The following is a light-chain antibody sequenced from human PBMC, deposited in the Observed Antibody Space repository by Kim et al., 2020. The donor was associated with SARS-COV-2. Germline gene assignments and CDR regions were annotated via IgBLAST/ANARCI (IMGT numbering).Light chain of an antibody. CDR2: AVS. CDR3: QQYSNSPPT. V-gene: IGKV1-5*01. Sequence: QMTQSPSTLSASVGDRVIITCRASQSLNDWLAWSQQKPGEAPKLLVYAVSNLQSGVPSRFSGSGSGTDFTLTISRLQPDDFATYYCQQYSNSPPTFGPGTKVDIK. J-gene: IGKJ3*01. CDR1: QSLNDW.